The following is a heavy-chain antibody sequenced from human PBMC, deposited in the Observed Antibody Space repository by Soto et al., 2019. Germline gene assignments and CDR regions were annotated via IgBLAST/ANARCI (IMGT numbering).Heavy chain of an antibody. D-gene: IGHD2-21*01. CDR1: GGSISSSNW. J-gene: IGHJ4*02. V-gene: IGHV4-4*02. CDR2: IYHTGST. Sequence: PSETLSLTCVVSGGSISSSNWWSWVRQPPGKGLEWIGEIYHTGSTTYNPSLNSRVTKSVDKSKNQFSLELSSVTAADTAVYYCARDSGGGADYWGQGTLVTVSS. CDR3: ARDSGGGADY.